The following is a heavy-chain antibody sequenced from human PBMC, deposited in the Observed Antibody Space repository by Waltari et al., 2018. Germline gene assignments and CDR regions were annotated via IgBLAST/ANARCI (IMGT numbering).Heavy chain of an antibody. CDR2: IKQDGSEK. CDR1: GFPFSSYW. Sequence: EVQLVESGGGLVQPGGSLRLSCAASGFPFSSYWMSWVRQAPGKGLEWVANIKQDGSEKYYVDAVKGRFTISSDNAKNSLYLQMNSLRAEDTAVYYCARDRVGESDYWGQGTLVTVSS. CDR3: ARDRVGESDY. D-gene: IGHD3-16*01. J-gene: IGHJ4*02. V-gene: IGHV3-7*01.